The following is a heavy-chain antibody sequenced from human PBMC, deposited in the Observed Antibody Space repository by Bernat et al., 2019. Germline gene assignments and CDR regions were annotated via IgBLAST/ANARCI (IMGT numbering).Heavy chain of an antibody. D-gene: IGHD4-17*01. J-gene: IGHJ3*02. V-gene: IGHV4-39*01. Sequence: QLQLQELGPGLVKPSETLSLTCTVSGGSISTSSYSWGWIRQSPGTGLEWIGTVYNSGHTYYHPSLKTRVTISLDTSNNQFSLKLTSVTAADTAMYFCARPSNPDYSRGTFSIWGHGTMVTGCS. CDR2: VYNSGHT. CDR3: ARPSNPDYSRGTFSI. CDR1: GGSISTSSYS.